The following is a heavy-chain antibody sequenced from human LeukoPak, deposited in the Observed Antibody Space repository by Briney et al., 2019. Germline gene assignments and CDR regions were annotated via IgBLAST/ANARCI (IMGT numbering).Heavy chain of an antibody. CDR2: IKQDGSEK. Sequence: GGSLRLSCAASGFTFSSYWMSWVHQAPGKGLEWVANIKQDGSEKYYVDSVKGRFTISRDNAKNSLYLQMNSLRAEDTAVYYCARDPTVLLWFGEESYMDVWGKGTTVTISS. V-gene: IGHV3-7*01. CDR1: GFTFSSYW. D-gene: IGHD3-10*01. J-gene: IGHJ6*03. CDR3: ARDPTVLLWFGEESYMDV.